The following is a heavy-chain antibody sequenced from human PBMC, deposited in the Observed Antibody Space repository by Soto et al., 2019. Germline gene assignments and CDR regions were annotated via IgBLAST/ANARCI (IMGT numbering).Heavy chain of an antibody. CDR1: GYTFHNYG. Sequence: QVLLMQSGPEVKKPGASVKVSCKASGYTFHNYGTSWVRQVPGQGREWMGWISGYNGNTNYAPKIQGRVTVTRDTSTATAYMERRSLRADDTAIYYCARGSESFDLWGQGTLVTVSS. D-gene: IGHD1-26*01. J-gene: IGHJ4*02. V-gene: IGHV1-18*01. CDR2: ISGYNGNT. CDR3: ARGSESFDL.